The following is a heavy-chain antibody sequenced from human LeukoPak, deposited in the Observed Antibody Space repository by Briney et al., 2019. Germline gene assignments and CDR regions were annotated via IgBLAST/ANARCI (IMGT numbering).Heavy chain of an antibody. CDR1: GYTFTSYY. CDR2: INPNGGST. V-gene: IGHV1-46*01. CDR3: ARAANMFGDEFDY. Sequence: ASVTVSCKASGYTFTSYYMNWVRQAPGQGLEWMGLINPNGGSTSYAQKFQGRVTMARAKSTSTVYMELSSLRSEDTAVYYCARAANMFGDEFDYWGQGTLVTVSS. D-gene: IGHD3-10*02. J-gene: IGHJ4*02.